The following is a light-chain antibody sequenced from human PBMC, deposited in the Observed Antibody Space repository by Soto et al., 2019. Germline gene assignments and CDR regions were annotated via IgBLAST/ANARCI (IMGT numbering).Light chain of an antibody. Sequence: QSALAQPPSAAGSPGQSVTISCTGTTSDFGVYDLVSWYQHRPGRAPRLIIYEVTKRPSGIPVRFSGSKSGNTASLTVSGLQADDEAAYYCSSYAGGNNVLFGGGTQLTVL. CDR2: EVT. V-gene: IGLV2-8*01. CDR3: SSYAGGNNVL. CDR1: TSDFGVYDL. J-gene: IGLJ3*02.